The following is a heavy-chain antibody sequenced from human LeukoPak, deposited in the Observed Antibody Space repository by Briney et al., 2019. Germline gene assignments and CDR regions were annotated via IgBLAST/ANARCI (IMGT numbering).Heavy chain of an antibody. CDR3: ARDLSSSWYPPYYYYYGMDV. V-gene: IGHV3-7*01. CDR2: IKQDGSEK. J-gene: IGHJ6*02. CDR1: GFTFSSYW. D-gene: IGHD6-13*01. Sequence: GGSLRLSCAASGFTFSSYWMSWVRQAPGKGLEWVANIKQDGSEKYYVDSVKGRFTISRDNAKNSLYPQMNSLRAEDTAVYYCARDLSSSWYPPYYYYYGMDVWGQGTTVTVSS.